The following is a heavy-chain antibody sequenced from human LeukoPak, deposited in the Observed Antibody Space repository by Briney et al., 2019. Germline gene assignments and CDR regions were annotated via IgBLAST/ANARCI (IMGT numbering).Heavy chain of an antibody. V-gene: IGHV3-53*05. J-gene: IGHJ5*02. CDR2: IYSGGST. Sequence: GGSLRLSRAASGFTVSSDYMSCVREAPGKGLEWVSVIYSGGSTYYADSVKGRFTISRDKSKNTEYLQMNSLRFEDTAMYYCARNWFDPWGQGTLVTVSS. CDR3: ARNWFDP. CDR1: GFTVSSDY.